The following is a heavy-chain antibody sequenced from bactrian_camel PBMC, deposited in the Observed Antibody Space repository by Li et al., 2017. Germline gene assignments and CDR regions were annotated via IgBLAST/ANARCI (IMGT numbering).Heavy chain of an antibody. J-gene: IGHJ4*01. V-gene: IGHV3S54*01. CDR3: AAAPAYYIDIACRFG. D-gene: IGHD4*01. Sequence: HVQLVESGGGSAQAGGTLRFSCAASPHFANMEYIAWFRQAPGKDREGVAAIYEGGTATYYADIVKGRFTISQDNAKNMLYLQMNNLKTEDTALYYCAAAPAYYIDIACRFGWGQGTQVTVS. CDR2: IYEGGTAT. CDR1: PHFANMEY.